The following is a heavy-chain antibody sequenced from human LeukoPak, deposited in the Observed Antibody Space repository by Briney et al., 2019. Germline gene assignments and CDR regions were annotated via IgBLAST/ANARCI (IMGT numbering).Heavy chain of an antibody. Sequence: KPSETLSLTCTVSGGSISSADYYWSWIRQHPGKGLEWIGYIYYSGTTYYNPSLKSRLSISVDTSKSQFSLRLGSVTAADTAVYYCATGHGYNYNYWGQGTLVTVSS. J-gene: IGHJ4*02. CDR1: GGSISSADYY. D-gene: IGHD5-24*01. CDR3: ATGHGYNYNY. V-gene: IGHV4-31*03. CDR2: IYYSGTT.